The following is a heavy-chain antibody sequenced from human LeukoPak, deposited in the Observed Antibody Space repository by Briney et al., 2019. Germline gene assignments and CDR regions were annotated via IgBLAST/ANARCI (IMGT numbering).Heavy chain of an antibody. CDR1: GGSISSSSYY. CDR2: IYYSGST. V-gene: IGHV4-39*02. D-gene: IGHD5-12*01. Sequence: PSETLSLTCTVSGGSISSSSYYWGWLRQPPGKGLEWIGSIYYSGSTYYNPSLKSRVTISVDTSKNQFSLKLSSVTAADTAVYYCARDRGPYSGYDSYYFDYWGQGTLVTVSS. J-gene: IGHJ4*02. CDR3: ARDRGPYSGYDSYYFDY.